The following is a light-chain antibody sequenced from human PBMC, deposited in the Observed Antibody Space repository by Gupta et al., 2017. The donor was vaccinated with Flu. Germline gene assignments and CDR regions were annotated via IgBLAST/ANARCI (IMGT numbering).Light chain of an antibody. CDR1: SSNIGAPYD. V-gene: IGLV1-40*01. J-gene: IGLJ1*01. CDR3: QSYDSSLSGYV. CDR2: GNY. Sequence: VTISCTGTSSNIGAPYDVHWYQHLPGTAPKLLIYGNYNRPSGVPDRFSGSKSDTSATLAITGLQPEDEADYYCQSYDSSLSGYVFGAGTKVSVL.